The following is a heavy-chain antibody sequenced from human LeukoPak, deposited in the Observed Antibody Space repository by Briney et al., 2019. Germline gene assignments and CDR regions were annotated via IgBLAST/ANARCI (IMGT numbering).Heavy chain of an antibody. CDR1: GFTFSNSA. CDR2: LSGSGITT. Sequence: GGSLRLSCAASGFTFSNSAMSWVRQAPGKGLEWVSTLSGSGITTYYADSVKGRFTISRDNSKNTLYLQMNSLRAEDTAVYYCAKGIYSSGWSYFDYWGQGTLVTVCS. V-gene: IGHV3-23*01. CDR3: AKGIYSSGWSYFDY. J-gene: IGHJ4*02. D-gene: IGHD6-19*01.